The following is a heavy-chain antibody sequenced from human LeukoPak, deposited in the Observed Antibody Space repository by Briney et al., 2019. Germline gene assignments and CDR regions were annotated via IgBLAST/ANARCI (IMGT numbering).Heavy chain of an antibody. V-gene: IGHV1-18*01. CDR1: GYTFTSYD. D-gene: IGHD1-7*01. Sequence: GASVKVSCTASGYTFTSYDINWVRQAPGQGLEWMGWISAYNGNTNYAQKFQGRVTMTTDTSTSTAYMELRSLRSDDTALYYCALRTGTLPYYFDYWGQGTLVTVSS. CDR3: ALRTGTLPYYFDY. J-gene: IGHJ4*02. CDR2: ISAYNGNT.